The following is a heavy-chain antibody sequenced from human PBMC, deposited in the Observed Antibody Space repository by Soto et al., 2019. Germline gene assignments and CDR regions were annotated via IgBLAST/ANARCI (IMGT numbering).Heavy chain of an antibody. Sequence: QVQLVESGGGVVQPGRSLRLSCAASGFSFSSYGMHWVRQAPGKGPEWVAVVSNGGTVTYYADSVKGRFTISRDNSKDTLFLQINTLRPEDTAVYYWAKEGHSLVGPAAFSFDYWGQGTLVSVSS. CDR1: GFSFSSYG. CDR3: AKEGHSLVGPAAFSFDY. J-gene: IGHJ4*02. CDR2: VSNGGTVT. D-gene: IGHD2-2*01. V-gene: IGHV3-30*18.